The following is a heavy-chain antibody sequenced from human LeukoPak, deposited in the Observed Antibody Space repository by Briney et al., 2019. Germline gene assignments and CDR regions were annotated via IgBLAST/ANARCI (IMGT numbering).Heavy chain of an antibody. Sequence: SETLSLTCAVSGGSISTTSYYWGWIRQPPGKGLEWIGNIYYSGSTFYNPSFKSRVTISVDTSKNQFSLKVNSMTAADTAVYFCARRTWGGPHYFDYWGQGTLVTVSS. CDR2: IYYSGST. V-gene: IGHV4-39*01. CDR3: ARRTWGGPHYFDY. D-gene: IGHD3-3*01. CDR1: GGSISTTSYY. J-gene: IGHJ4*02.